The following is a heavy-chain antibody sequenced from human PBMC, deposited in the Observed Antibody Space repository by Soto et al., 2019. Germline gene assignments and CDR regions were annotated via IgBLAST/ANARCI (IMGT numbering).Heavy chain of an antibody. Sequence: HPGGSLRLSCAASGFTFSSYAMSWVRQAPGKGLEWVSAISGSGGSTYYADSVKGRFTISRDNSKNTLYLQMNSLRAEDTAVYYCAKLPREGGIRDGYNHHDAFDIWGQGTMVTVSS. CDR3: AKLPREGGIRDGYNHHDAFDI. V-gene: IGHV3-23*01. D-gene: IGHD5-12*01. CDR1: GFTFSSYA. J-gene: IGHJ3*02. CDR2: ISGSGGST.